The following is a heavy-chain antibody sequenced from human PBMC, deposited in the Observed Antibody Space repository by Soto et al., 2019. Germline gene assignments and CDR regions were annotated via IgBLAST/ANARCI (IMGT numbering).Heavy chain of an antibody. CDR1: GYTFTSYG. Sequence: ASVKVSCKTSGYTFTSYGIYWVRQATGQGLEWMGWMNPNTGNSGYAQKFHGRVTMTSDTSISTAHMELSSLRSEDTAVYYCARRAETNGWNGFGADKYYFDFWGQGTLVTVSS. CDR2: MNPNTGNS. D-gene: IGHD1-1*01. V-gene: IGHV1-8*01. CDR3: ARRAETNGWNGFGADKYYFDF. J-gene: IGHJ4*02.